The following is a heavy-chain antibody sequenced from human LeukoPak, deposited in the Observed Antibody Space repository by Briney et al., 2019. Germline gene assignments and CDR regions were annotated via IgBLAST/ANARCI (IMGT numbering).Heavy chain of an antibody. CDR2: MNFNNGGT. CDR1: GFTFSGYY. J-gene: IGHJ3*02. V-gene: IGHV1-2*02. CDR3: AREGSSGQDWYAFDI. D-gene: IGHD5-12*01. Sequence: ASVRVSCKASGFTFSGYYVQWVRQAPGQGLEWVGWMNFNNGGTRYAPKFQGRVTMTRDTSISTAYMELNSLRSDDTAMHYCAREGSSGQDWYAFDIWGQETMVTVSS.